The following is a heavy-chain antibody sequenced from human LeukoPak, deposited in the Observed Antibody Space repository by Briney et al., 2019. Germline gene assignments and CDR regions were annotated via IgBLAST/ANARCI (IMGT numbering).Heavy chain of an antibody. V-gene: IGHV1-69*05. D-gene: IGHD4-17*01. Sequence: SVKVSCKAFGGSFSSEAISWVRQAPGQGLEWMGGIIPIFGTANYAQKFQGRVTITTDESTSTAYMEVSSLRSEDTAVYYCAKDPATVTTYSFDYWGQGTLVTVSS. CDR1: GGSFSSEA. J-gene: IGHJ4*02. CDR2: IIPIFGTA. CDR3: AKDPATVTTYSFDY.